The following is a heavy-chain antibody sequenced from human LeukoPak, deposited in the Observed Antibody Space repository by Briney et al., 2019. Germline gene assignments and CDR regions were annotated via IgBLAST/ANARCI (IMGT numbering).Heavy chain of an antibody. CDR3: ARQQELEFDY. Sequence: SETLSLTCAVYGGSFSGYYLSWIRQPPGKGLEWIGEINHSGSTNYNPSLKSRVTISVDTSKNQFSLKLSSVTAADTAVYYCARQQELEFDYWGQGTLVTVSS. J-gene: IGHJ4*02. D-gene: IGHD1-1*01. V-gene: IGHV4-34*01. CDR2: INHSGST. CDR1: GGSFSGYY.